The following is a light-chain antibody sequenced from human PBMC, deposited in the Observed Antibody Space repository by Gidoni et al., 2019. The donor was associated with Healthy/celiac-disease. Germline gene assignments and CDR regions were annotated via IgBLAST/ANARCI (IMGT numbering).Light chain of an antibody. Sequence: EMVLTQSPGTLSLSPGERATLSCRASQSVSSSYLAWYQQKPGQAPRLLIYGASRSATGIPYRFRGSGSGTDFTLTISRLEPADFAVYYCQQYGSSSWTFGQGTKVEIK. CDR1: QSVSSSY. CDR2: GAS. V-gene: IGKV3-20*01. J-gene: IGKJ1*01. CDR3: QQYGSSSWT.